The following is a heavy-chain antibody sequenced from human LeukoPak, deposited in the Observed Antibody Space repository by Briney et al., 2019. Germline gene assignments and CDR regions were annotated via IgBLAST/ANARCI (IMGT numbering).Heavy chain of an antibody. Sequence: GGSLRLSCAASGFTFSSYEMNWVRQAPGKGLEWVSVIYRGGSTYYADSVKGRFTISRDNSKNTLYLQMNSLRAEDTAVYYCAMATWVGGLDYWGQGTLVTVSS. CDR2: IYRGGST. J-gene: IGHJ4*02. V-gene: IGHV3-66*01. CDR1: GFTFSSYE. D-gene: IGHD1-26*01. CDR3: AMATWVGGLDY.